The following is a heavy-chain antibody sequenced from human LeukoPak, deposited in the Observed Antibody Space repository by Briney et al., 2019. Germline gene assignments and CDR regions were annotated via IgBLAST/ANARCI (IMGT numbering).Heavy chain of an antibody. J-gene: IGHJ4*02. Sequence: GGTLRLSCAASGFTFRTYGMNWVRQAPGKGLEWITYINSNSDTVHYSNSVEGRFTISRDNAKNSLYLQMNSLRAEDTAVYYCARVSAGWDPPYWGQGTLVTVSS. V-gene: IGHV3-48*04. D-gene: IGHD1-26*01. CDR1: GFTFRTYG. CDR3: ARVSAGWDPPY. CDR2: INSNSDTV.